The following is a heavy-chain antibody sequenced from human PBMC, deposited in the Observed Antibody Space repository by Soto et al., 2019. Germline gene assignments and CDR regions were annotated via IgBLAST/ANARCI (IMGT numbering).Heavy chain of an antibody. J-gene: IGHJ3*02. CDR3: ARSYSGYDLYAFDI. CDR1: GFTVSSNY. CDR2: IYSGGST. V-gene: IGHV3-66*01. Sequence: GGSLRLSCAASGFTVSSNYMSWVRQAPGKGLEWVSVIYSGGSTYYADSVKGRFTISRDNSKNTLYLQMNSLRAEDTAVYYCARSYSGYDLYAFDIWGQGTMVTVSS. D-gene: IGHD5-12*01.